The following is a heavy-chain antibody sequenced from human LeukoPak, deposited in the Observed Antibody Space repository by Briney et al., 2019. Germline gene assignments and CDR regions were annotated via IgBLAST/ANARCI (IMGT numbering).Heavy chain of an antibody. D-gene: IGHD6-19*01. J-gene: IGHJ5*02. Sequence: GASVKVSCKASGYTFTSYDINWVRQATGQGLEWMGWMNPNSGNTGYAQKFQGRVTMTRNTSISTAYMELSRLRSDDTAVYYCAREMQWLENWFDPWGQGTLVTVSS. CDR1: GYTFTSYD. CDR2: MNPNSGNT. V-gene: IGHV1-8*01. CDR3: AREMQWLENWFDP.